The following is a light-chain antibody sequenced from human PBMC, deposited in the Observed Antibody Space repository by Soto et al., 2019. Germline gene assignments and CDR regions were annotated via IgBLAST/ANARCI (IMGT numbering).Light chain of an antibody. CDR2: DAS. V-gene: IGKV3-11*01. CDR3: QQRSNWPWT. J-gene: IGKJ1*01. CDR1: QSVSSY. Sequence: EIVLTQSPATLSLSPGERATLSCRASQSVSSYLTWYQQKPGQAPRLLIYDASKKATDIPARFSGSGSGTDFTLTISSLEPEDFAVYYCQQRSNWPWTFGQGTHVEIK.